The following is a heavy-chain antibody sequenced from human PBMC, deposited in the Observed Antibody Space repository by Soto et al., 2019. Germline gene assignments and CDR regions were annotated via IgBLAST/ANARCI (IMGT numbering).Heavy chain of an antibody. V-gene: IGHV4-59*01. CDR1: GGSISSYY. D-gene: IGHD4-17*01. J-gene: IGHJ2*01. Sequence: SETLSLTCTVSGGSISSYYWSWIRQPPGKGLEWIGYIYYSGSTNYNPSLKSRVTISVDTSKNQFSLKLSSVTAADTAVYYCARVGSRKGDYEWYFDLWGRGTLVTVSS. CDR2: IYYSGST. CDR3: ARVGSRKGDYEWYFDL.